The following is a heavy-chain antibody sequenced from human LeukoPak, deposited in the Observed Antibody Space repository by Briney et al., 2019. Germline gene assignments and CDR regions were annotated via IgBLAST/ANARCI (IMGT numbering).Heavy chain of an antibody. CDR3: AREGYYYDSSGYPYYFDS. CDR1: GFTFSNYA. Sequence: PGRSLRLSCAASGFTFSNYAMHWVRQAPGKGLEWVAVISYDGSSEYYADSVKGRSTISRDNSKMMYLQMNSLRTDDTAVYYCAREGYYYDSSGYPYYFDSWGQGTLVTVSS. V-gene: IGHV3-30*03. D-gene: IGHD3-22*01. CDR2: ISYDGSSE. J-gene: IGHJ4*02.